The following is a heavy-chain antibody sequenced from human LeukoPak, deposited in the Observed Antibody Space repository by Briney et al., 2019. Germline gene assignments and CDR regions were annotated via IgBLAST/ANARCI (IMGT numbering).Heavy chain of an antibody. CDR1: GYTFTSYG. CDR2: ISAYNGNT. J-gene: IGHJ6*02. V-gene: IGHV1-18*01. CDR3: ARDTPIQFSSSSHYYYGMDV. Sequence: ASVKVSCKASGYTFTSYGISWVRQAPGQGLKWMGWISAYNGNTNYAQKLQGRVTMTTDTSTSTAYMELRSLRSDDTAVYYCARDTPIQFSSSSHYYYGMDVWGQGTTVTVSS. D-gene: IGHD6-6*01.